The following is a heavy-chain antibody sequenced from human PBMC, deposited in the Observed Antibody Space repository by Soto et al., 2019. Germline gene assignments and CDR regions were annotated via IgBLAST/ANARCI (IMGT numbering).Heavy chain of an antibody. D-gene: IGHD3-22*01. V-gene: IGHV5-51*01. CDR2: IYPGDSDT. CDR3: ARTVYYYDSSGYFKGYASSDMYT. CDR1: GYSFTSYW. Sequence: GESLKISCKGSGYSFTSYWIGWVRQMPGKGLEWMGIIYPGDSDTRYSPSFQGQVTISADKSISTAYLQWSSLKASDTAMYYCARTVYYYDSSGYFKGYASSDMYTWCLGTT. J-gene: IGHJ6*02.